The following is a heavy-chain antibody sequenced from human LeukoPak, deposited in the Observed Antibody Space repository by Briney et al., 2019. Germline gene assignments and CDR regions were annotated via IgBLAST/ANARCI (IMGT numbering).Heavy chain of an antibody. V-gene: IGHV4-34*01. D-gene: IGHD3-3*01. Sequence: ASETLSLTCAVYGGSFSGYYWSWIRQPPGKGLEWIGEINHSGSTNYNPSLKSRVTISVDTSKNQFSLKLSSVTAADTAVYCCARLLYYDFWSGYYTVGYFDYWGQGTLVTVSS. CDR3: ARLLYYDFWSGYYTVGYFDY. CDR1: GGSFSGYY. J-gene: IGHJ4*02. CDR2: INHSGST.